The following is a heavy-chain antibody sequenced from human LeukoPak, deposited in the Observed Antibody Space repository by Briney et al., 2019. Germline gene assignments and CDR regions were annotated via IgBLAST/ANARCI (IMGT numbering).Heavy chain of an antibody. CDR2: INWNGGST. CDR1: GFTFDDYG. J-gene: IGHJ4*02. V-gene: IGHV3-20*04. D-gene: IGHD2-15*01. Sequence: GGSLRLSXAASGFTFDDYGMSSVRQVPGKGLEWLSGINWNGGSTCYADSVKGRFTISRDNAKNSLYLQMNSLRAEDTALYYCARVGSEEGYYFDHWGQGTLVTVSS. CDR3: ARVGSEEGYYFDH.